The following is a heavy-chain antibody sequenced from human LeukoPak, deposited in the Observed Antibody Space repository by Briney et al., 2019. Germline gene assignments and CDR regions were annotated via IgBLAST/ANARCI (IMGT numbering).Heavy chain of an antibody. CDR3: ARRSRYPALDY. J-gene: IGHJ4*02. V-gene: IGHV4-34*01. Sequence: SETLSLTCAVYGGSFSGYYWSWIRQPPGKGLEWIGEINHSGSTNYNPSLKSRVTISVDTSKNQFSLKLSSVTAADTAVYYCARRSRYPALDYWGQGTLVTVSS. D-gene: IGHD2-2*01. CDR1: GGSFSGYY. CDR2: INHSGST.